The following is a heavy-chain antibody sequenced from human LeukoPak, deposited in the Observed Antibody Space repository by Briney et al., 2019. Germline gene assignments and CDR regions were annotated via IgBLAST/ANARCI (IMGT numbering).Heavy chain of an antibody. D-gene: IGHD3-10*01. J-gene: IGHJ5*02. CDR3: ARGPYYYGSGSYRSSWFDP. CDR1: GGSISSGGYS. Sequence: NPSQTLSLTCTVSGGSISSGGYSWSWIRQPPGKGLEWIGCIYHSGSTYYNPSLKSRVTISVDRSKNQFSLKLSSVTAADTAVYYCARGPYYYGSGSYRSSWFDPWGQGTLVTVSS. V-gene: IGHV4-30-2*01. CDR2: IYHSGST.